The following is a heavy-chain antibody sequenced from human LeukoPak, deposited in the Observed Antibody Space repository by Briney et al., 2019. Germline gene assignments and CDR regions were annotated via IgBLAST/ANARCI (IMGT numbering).Heavy chain of an antibody. CDR3: ARELQYCSSTSCSEYYYYYYYMDV. CDR2: ISSSGSTI. V-gene: IGHV3-48*03. D-gene: IGHD2-2*01. CDR1: GFTFSSYE. J-gene: IGHJ6*03. Sequence: GGTLRLSCAASGFTFSSYEMNWVRQAPGKGLEWVSYISSSGSTIYYADSVKGRFTISRDNAKNSLYLQMNSLRAEDTAVYYCARELQYCSSTSCSEYYYYYYYMDVWGKGTTVTISS.